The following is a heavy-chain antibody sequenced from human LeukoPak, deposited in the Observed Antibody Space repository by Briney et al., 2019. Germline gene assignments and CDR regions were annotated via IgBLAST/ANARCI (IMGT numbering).Heavy chain of an antibody. V-gene: IGHV4-59*12. J-gene: IGHJ4*02. CDR3: ARSSYYDFWSGYYYFDY. CDR1: GGSISSYY. CDR2: IYYSGST. Sequence: PSETLSLTCTVSGGSISSYYWSWIRQPPGKGLEWIGYIYYSGSTNYNPSLKSRVTMSVDTSKNQFSLKLSFVTAADTAVYYCARSSYYDFWSGYYYFDYWGQGTLVTVSS. D-gene: IGHD3-3*01.